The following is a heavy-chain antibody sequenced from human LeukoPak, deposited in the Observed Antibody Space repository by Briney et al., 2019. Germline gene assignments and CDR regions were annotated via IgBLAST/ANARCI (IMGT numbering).Heavy chain of an antibody. CDR1: GGSISSYY. CDR2: IYTSGST. D-gene: IGHD3-22*01. V-gene: IGHV4-4*07. J-gene: IGHJ6*02. Sequence: TSETLSLTCTVSGGSISSYYWSWIRQPAGKGLEWIGRIYTSGSTNYNPSLKSRVTMSVDTSKNQFSLQLNSVTPEDTAVYYCARSYLLTMIVVVTGNYYYYGMDVWGQGTTVTVSS. CDR3: ARSYLLTMIVVVTGNYYYYGMDV.